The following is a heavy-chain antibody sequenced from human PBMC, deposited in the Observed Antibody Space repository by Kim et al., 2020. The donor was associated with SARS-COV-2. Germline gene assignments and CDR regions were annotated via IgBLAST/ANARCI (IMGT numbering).Heavy chain of an antibody. Sequence: SLKSRFTISVDTSKNQFSLKLSSVTAADTAVYYCARAEPMVRGVISFFDLWGRGTLVTVSS. CDR3: ARAEPMVRGVISFFDL. V-gene: IGHV4-34*01. D-gene: IGHD3-10*01. J-gene: IGHJ2*01.